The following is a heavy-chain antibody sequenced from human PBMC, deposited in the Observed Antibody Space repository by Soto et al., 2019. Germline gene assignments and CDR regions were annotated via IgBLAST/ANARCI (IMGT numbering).Heavy chain of an antibody. CDR3: ASMIGDPVLSFDS. J-gene: IGHJ5*01. CDR2: IFYSGST. Sequence: QVQLQESGPGLVKPSETLSLTCTASGGSISSYYWSWIRQPPGKGLEWIGFIFYSGSTSYNPSLKCRVTISIDTSEYQFSLKLNSVTAADTAVYYCASMIGDPVLSFDSWGQGTLVAVSS. V-gene: IGHV4-59*01. D-gene: IGHD3-10*02. CDR1: GGSISSYY.